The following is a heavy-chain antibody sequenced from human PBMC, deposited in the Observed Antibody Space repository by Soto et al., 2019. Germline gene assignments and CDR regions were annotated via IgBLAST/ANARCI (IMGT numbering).Heavy chain of an antibody. CDR1: GGSISSYY. J-gene: IGHJ6*03. CDR2: IYYSGST. V-gene: IGHV4-59*08. CDR3: ARRPYYYSYMDV. Sequence: SETLSLTCTVSGGSISSYYWSWIRQPPGKGLEWIGYIYYSGSTNYNPSLKSRVTISVDTSKNQFSLKLSSVTAADTAVYYCARRPYYYSYMDVWGKGTTVTVSS.